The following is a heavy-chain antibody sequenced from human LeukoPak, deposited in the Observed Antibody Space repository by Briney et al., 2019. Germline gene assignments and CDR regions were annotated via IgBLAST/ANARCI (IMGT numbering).Heavy chain of an antibody. CDR2: TNVGNDYT. CDR3: ARDDFSTYPGLNYFDC. CDR1: GYTFTHYA. J-gene: IGHJ4*02. Sequence: GASVKVSCKASGYTFTHYAVHWVRQAPGQRLEWMGWTNVGNDYTESSQKFQDRFIITSDPSATTVYMELSSLRSEDTAVYYCARDDFSTYPGLNYFDCWGQGSLVTVSS. D-gene: IGHD4-11*01. V-gene: IGHV1-3*01.